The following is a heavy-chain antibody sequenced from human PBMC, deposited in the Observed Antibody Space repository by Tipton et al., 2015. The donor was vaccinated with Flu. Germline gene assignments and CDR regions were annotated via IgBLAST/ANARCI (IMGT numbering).Heavy chain of an antibody. V-gene: IGHV4-59*01. D-gene: IGHD5-12*01. CDR1: GGSINNYY. CDR3: ARSADIGVYRYGMDV. Sequence: TLSLTRTVSGGSINNYYWSWVRQPPGKGLEYIGYVSFRGDTNYNPSLKTRVTTSVDTSKNQFFLKLTSVTAADTAVYYCARSADIGVYRYGMDVWGQGTTVTVSS. CDR2: VSFRGDT. J-gene: IGHJ6*02.